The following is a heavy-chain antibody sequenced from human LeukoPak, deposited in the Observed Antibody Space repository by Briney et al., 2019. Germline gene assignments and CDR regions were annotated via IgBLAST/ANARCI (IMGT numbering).Heavy chain of an antibody. CDR3: ARAPSEIGGYYPEYFRH. CDR2: IKSDGKT. D-gene: IGHD3-22*01. CDR1: GFTFSSYW. V-gene: IGHV3-74*01. Sequence: GGSLRLSCAASGFTFSSYWMHWVRHAPGKGLVWVSRIKSDGKTNYADSVKGRFTISRDNAKNTVSLQMNSLRAEDTGVYYCARAPSEIGGYYPEYFRHWGQGTLVTVSS. J-gene: IGHJ1*01.